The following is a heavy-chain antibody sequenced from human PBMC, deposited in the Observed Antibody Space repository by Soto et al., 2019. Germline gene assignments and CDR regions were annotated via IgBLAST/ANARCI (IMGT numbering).Heavy chain of an antibody. CDR2: ISAYNGNT. CDR3: AREEGDIVVVPAGYYYYYYGMDV. CDR1: GYTFTSYG. J-gene: IGHJ6*02. Sequence: ASVKVSCKASGYTFTSYGISWVRQAPGQGLEWMGWISAYNGNTNYAQKLQGRVTMTTDTSTSTAYMELRSLRSDDTAVYYCAREEGDIVVVPAGYYYYYYGMDVWGQGTTVTVSS. V-gene: IGHV1-18*01. D-gene: IGHD2-2*01.